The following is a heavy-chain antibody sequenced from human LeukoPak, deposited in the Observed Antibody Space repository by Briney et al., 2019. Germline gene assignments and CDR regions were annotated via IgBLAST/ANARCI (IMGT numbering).Heavy chain of an antibody. CDR2: ISSSGSTI. Sequence: PGGSLRLSCAASGFTFSDYYMSWIRQAPGKGLEWVSYISSSGSTIYYADSVKGRFTISRDNAKNSLYLQMNSLRAEDTAVYYCARESELRFLEWLFVFDYWGQGTLVTVSS. J-gene: IGHJ4*02. CDR3: ARESELRFLEWLFVFDY. CDR1: GFTFSDYY. D-gene: IGHD3-3*01. V-gene: IGHV3-11*04.